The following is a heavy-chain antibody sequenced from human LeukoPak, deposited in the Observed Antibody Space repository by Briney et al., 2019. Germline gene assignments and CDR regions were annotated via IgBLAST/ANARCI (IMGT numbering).Heavy chain of an antibody. CDR1: GFTVSSNY. J-gene: IGHJ5*02. V-gene: IGHV3-53*01. D-gene: IGHD6-19*01. CDR3: ARALIGIAVAGTDLWFDP. CDR2: ICSGGST. Sequence: GGSLRLSCAASGFTVSSNYMSWVRQAPGKGLEWVSVICSGGSTYYADSVKGRFTISRDNSKNTLYLQMNSLRAEDTAVYYCARALIGIAVAGTDLWFDPWGQGTLVTVSS.